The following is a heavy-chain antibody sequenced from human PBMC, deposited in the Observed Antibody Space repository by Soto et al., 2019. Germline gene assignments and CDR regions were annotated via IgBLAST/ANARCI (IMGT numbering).Heavy chain of an antibody. CDR1: GFTFSDYS. V-gene: IGHV3-21*01. CDR3: ARDANLVDS. D-gene: IGHD2-15*01. CDR2: ISSTSIYI. J-gene: IGHJ4*02. Sequence: EVQLVESGGGLVKPGGSLRLSCAASGFTFSDYSMTWVRQAPGKGLEWVSSISSTSIYIFYADSVKGRFTISRDNAKNSLYLQMNSRRAEDTAVYYCARDANLVDSWGQGTLVIVSS.